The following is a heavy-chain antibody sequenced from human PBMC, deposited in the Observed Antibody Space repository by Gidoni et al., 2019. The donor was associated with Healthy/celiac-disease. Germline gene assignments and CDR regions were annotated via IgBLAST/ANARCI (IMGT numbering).Heavy chain of an antibody. CDR3: AKDLIAVAGREIGFDY. CDR1: GFTFDDYA. Sequence: EVQLVESGGGLVQPGRSLRLSCAASGFTFDDYAMHWVRQAPGKGLEWVSGISWNSGSIGYADSVKGRFTISRDNAKNSLYLQMNSLRAEDTALYYCAKDLIAVAGREIGFDYWGQGTLVTVSS. V-gene: IGHV3-9*01. D-gene: IGHD6-19*01. CDR2: ISWNSGSI. J-gene: IGHJ4*02.